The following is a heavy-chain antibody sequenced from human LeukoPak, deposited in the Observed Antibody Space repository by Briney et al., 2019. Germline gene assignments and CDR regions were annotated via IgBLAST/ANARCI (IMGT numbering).Heavy chain of an antibody. CDR1: GYTFTGYY. Sequence: ASVKVSCKASGYTFTGYYMHWVRQAPGQRLEWMGRINPNSGGTNYAQKFQGRVTMTRDTSISTAYMELSRLRSDDTAVYYCARDRSSSSWYSDFDYWGQGTPVTVSS. CDR2: INPNSGGT. V-gene: IGHV1-2*06. D-gene: IGHD6-13*01. J-gene: IGHJ4*02. CDR3: ARDRSSSSWYSDFDY.